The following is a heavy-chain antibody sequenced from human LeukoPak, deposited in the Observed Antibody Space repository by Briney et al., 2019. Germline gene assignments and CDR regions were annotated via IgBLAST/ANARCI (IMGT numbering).Heavy chain of an antibody. J-gene: IGHJ6*03. CDR1: GGSISSSSYY. V-gene: IGHV4-39*07. CDR3: AILPNRREETRTPYYYMDV. CDR2: IYYSGST. D-gene: IGHD1-14*01. Sequence: SETLSLTCTVSGGSISSSSYYWGWIRQPPGKGLEWIGSIYYSGSTYYNPSLKSRVTISVDTSKNQFSLKLSSVTAADTAVYYCAILPNRREETRTPYYYMDVWGKGTTVTVSS.